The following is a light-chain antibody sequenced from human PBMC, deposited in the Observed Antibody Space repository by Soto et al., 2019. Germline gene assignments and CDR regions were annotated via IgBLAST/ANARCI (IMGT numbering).Light chain of an antibody. CDR2: GES. CDR3: QQYGSSFP. CDR1: QSVSDSC. V-gene: IGKV3-20*01. Sequence: EIVLTQSPGTLSLSPGERATLSCRASQSVSDSCLAWYQQKPGQAPRLLIYGESSRATGVPDRFSGSGSGTDFTLTISRLEPEDFAVYYCQQYGSSFPFGQGTKVEIK. J-gene: IGKJ1*01.